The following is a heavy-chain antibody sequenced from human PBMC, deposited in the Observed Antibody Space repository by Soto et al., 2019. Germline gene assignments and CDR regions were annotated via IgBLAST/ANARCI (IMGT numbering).Heavy chain of an antibody. CDR1: GFTFSSYA. Sequence: QVPLVESGGGVVQPGRSLRLSCAASGFTFSSYAMHWVRQAPGKGLEWVAVISSDGNNKYYAGSVKGRFTISRDNSTNTLYLQMSSLRAEDAAVYYCARMGWAVAGSYSFDYWGQGTLGTVSS. V-gene: IGHV3-30-3*01. CDR2: ISSDGNNK. J-gene: IGHJ4*02. CDR3: ARMGWAVAGSYSFDY. D-gene: IGHD6-19*01.